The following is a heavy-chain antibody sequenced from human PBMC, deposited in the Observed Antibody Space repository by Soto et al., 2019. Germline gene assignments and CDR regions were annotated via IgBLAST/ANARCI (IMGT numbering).Heavy chain of an antibody. J-gene: IGHJ5*02. V-gene: IGHV3-21*01. Sequence: EVQLVESGGGLVKPGGSLRLSCAASGFTFNTYDMNWVRQAPGKGLEWVSSITTSSAYIYYADSLKGRITISRDIAKNSLCLQMNSLRAEDTAVYYCVRSGTARLLRHSWFDTWGQGTLVTVSS. CDR2: ITTSSAYI. D-gene: IGHD2-21*01. CDR1: GFTFNTYD. CDR3: VRSGTARLLRHSWFDT.